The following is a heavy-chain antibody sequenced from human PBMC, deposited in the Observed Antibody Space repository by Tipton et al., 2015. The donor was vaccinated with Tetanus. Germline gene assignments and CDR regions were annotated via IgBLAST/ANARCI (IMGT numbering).Heavy chain of an antibody. J-gene: IGHJ4*02. CDR1: GYSFSSYW. Sequence: QLVQSGAEVRKPGESLKISCQTSGYSFSSYWIGWVRQVPGKGLEWMGFIYPGDSDTRYDPAFQGQVTISADRSIKTAYLQWSSLKASDSAMYYCVRPEGTWNVYWAHFDYWGQGTLVTVSS. CDR3: VRPEGTWNVYWAHFDY. D-gene: IGHD3-3*01. CDR2: IYPGDSDT. V-gene: IGHV5-51*01.